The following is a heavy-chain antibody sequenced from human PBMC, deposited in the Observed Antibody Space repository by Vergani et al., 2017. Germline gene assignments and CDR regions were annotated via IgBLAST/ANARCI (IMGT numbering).Heavy chain of an antibody. Sequence: QLQLQQWGAGLLKPSETLSLTCAVYGGSFSGYYWSWIRQPPGKGLEWIGEINHSGSTNYNPSLKSRVTISVDTSKNQFSLKLSSVTAADTAVYYCARGRVRGKWGQGTLVTVSS. D-gene: IGHD3-10*01. J-gene: IGHJ4*02. V-gene: IGHV4-34*01. CDR1: GGSFSGYY. CDR2: INHSGST. CDR3: ARGRVRGK.